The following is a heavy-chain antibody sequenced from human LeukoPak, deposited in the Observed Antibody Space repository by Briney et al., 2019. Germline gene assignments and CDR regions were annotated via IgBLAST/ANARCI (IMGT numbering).Heavy chain of an antibody. CDR3: ARVDSSGWYHNDY. D-gene: IGHD6-19*01. CDR1: GFTVSSNY. J-gene: IGHJ4*02. V-gene: IGHV3-21*01. CDR2: IISSTTYT. Sequence: GGSLRLSCAVSGFTVSSNYMNWVRRAPGKGLEWVSSIISSTTYTYYADSVRGRFTISRDNAKSSLYLQMNSLRPEDTAVYYCARVDSSGWYHNDYWGQGTLVTVSS.